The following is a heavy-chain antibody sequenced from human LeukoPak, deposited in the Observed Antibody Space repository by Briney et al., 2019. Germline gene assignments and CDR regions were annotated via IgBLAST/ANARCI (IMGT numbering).Heavy chain of an antibody. Sequence: GGSLRLSCAASGFTFSSYGMHWVRQAPGKGLDWVAFIWYDGSNQYYADSVKGRFTISRDNFKNTLYLQMNSLRAEDTAVYYCAKPRGGYYDSSGFSLDYWGQGTLVTVSS. CDR3: AKPRGGYYDSSGFSLDY. CDR2: IWYDGSNQ. CDR1: GFTFSSYG. J-gene: IGHJ4*02. V-gene: IGHV3-30*02. D-gene: IGHD3-22*01.